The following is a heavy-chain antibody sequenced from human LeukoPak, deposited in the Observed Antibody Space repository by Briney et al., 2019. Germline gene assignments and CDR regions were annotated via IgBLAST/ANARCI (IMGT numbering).Heavy chain of an antibody. Sequence: ASVKVSCKASGYTFTSYDINWVRQATGQGLEWMGWINPNSGGTNYAQKFQGRVTMTRDTSISTAYMELSRLRSDDTAVYYCARDHTPYDSLEWLVRFDPWGQGTLVTVSS. CDR3: ARDHTPYDSLEWLVRFDP. CDR1: GYTFTSYD. V-gene: IGHV1-2*02. CDR2: INPNSGGT. J-gene: IGHJ5*02. D-gene: IGHD3-3*01.